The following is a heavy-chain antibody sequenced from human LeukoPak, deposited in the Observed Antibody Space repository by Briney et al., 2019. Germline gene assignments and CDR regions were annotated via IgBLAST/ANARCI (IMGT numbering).Heavy chain of an antibody. CDR3: ARGPGYFQH. CDR2: TYYRSKWFS. J-gene: IGHJ1*01. Sequence: SQTLSLTCAISGDSVSSNSAAWNWITQSPSRGLEWLGRTYYRSKWFSRYAVSVKSRITINADTSKNQFSLQLNSVTPDDTAVYYCARGPGYFQHWRQGTLVTVSS. V-gene: IGHV6-1*01. CDR1: GDSVSSNSAA.